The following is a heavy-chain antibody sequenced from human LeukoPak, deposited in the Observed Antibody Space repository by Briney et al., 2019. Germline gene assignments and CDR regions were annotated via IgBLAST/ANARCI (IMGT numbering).Heavy chain of an antibody. J-gene: IGHJ4*02. D-gene: IGHD3-9*01. CDR3: AKDTSSTYYDILTGSQGLDY. CDR2: ISYDGSNK. Sequence: GGSLRLSCAASGFTFSSYGMRWVRQAPGKGLEWVAVISYDGSNKYYADSVKGRFTISRDNSKNTLYLQMNSLRAEDTAVYFCAKDTSSTYYDILTGSQGLDYWGQGTLVTVSS. CDR1: GFTFSSYG. V-gene: IGHV3-30*18.